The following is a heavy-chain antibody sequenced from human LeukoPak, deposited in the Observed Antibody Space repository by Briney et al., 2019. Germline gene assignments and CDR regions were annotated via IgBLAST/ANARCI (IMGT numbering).Heavy chain of an antibody. CDR1: GFTFRYYW. V-gene: IGHV3-74*01. CDR2: INSEGSTT. CDR3: ASEYSSSSGHF. J-gene: IGHJ4*02. Sequence: GGSLRLSCAASGFTFRYYWVHWVRQAPGKGLVSVSRINSEGSTTSYADSVQGRLTISRDNAKNTLYLQMNSLRAEDTAVYYCASEYSSSSGHFWGQGTLVTVSS. D-gene: IGHD6-6*01.